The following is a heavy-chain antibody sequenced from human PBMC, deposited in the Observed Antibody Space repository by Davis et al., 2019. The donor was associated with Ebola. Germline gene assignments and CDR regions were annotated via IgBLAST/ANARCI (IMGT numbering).Heavy chain of an antibody. Sequence: SLKISCTASGFTFDNFAMHWVRHAPGKGLEWVSGISWNGNDVDYADSVKGRFTISRDNTKNSLYLQMNSLRDEDTALYYCSRGGAVKFDYWGQGTLVTVSS. CDR1: GFTFDNFA. J-gene: IGHJ4*02. V-gene: IGHV3-9*01. CDR3: SRGGAVKFDY. D-gene: IGHD4-17*01. CDR2: ISWNGNDV.